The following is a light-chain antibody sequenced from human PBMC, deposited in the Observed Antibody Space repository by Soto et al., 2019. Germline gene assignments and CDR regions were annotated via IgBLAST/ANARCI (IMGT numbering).Light chain of an antibody. CDR3: GTWDDTLNGV. CDR2: SNN. Sequence: QSVLTQPPSASGTPGQRVTISCSGSMSNIGSYNVNWYQHLPGTAPRLLIYSNNQRPSGVPARFSGSKSGTSASLTISGLQSEDESDYYCGTWDDTLNGVFGGGTKVTVL. V-gene: IGLV1-44*01. J-gene: IGLJ3*02. CDR1: MSNIGSYN.